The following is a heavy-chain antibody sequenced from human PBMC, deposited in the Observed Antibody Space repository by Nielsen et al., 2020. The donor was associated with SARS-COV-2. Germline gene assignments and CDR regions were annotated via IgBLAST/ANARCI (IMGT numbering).Heavy chain of an antibody. V-gene: IGHV3-23*01. Sequence: GESLKISCAASGFSFNVHAMTWVRQAPGKGLEWVSTISAGGDKTYYAGSVKGRFTISRDSSKNTVYLQMDNLRADDTALYYCAKGAQVMDWGQGTLVTVSS. D-gene: IGHD2-21*01. CDR3: AKGAQVMD. CDR2: ISAGGDKT. CDR1: GFSFNVHA. J-gene: IGHJ4*02.